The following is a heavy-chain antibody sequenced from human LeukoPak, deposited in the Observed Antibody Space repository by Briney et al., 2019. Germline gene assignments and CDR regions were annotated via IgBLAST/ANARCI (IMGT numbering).Heavy chain of an antibody. V-gene: IGHV1-69*04. CDR2: IIPILGIA. CDR3: EITDSSSDDY. J-gene: IGHJ4*02. Sequence: SVKVSCKASGGTFSSYAISWVRQAPGQGLEWMGRIIPILGIANYAQKFQGRVTITADKSTSTAYMELSSLRSEDTAVYYCEITDSSSDDYWGQGTLVTVSS. CDR1: GGTFSSYA. D-gene: IGHD6-13*01.